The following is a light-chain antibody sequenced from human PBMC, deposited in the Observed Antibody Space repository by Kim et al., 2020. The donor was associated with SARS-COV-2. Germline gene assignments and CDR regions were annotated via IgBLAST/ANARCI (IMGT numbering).Light chain of an antibody. J-gene: IGKJ4*01. CDR1: QRVSST. CDR2: GAS. CDR3: QQYFNWPLT. V-gene: IGKV3-15*01. Sequence: VFPGERATLSCRASQRVSSTLAWYQQKPGQAPRLLISGASTRATGIPARFSGSGSGTEFTLTISSLQSEDFAVYYCQQYFNWPLTFGGGTKVEIK.